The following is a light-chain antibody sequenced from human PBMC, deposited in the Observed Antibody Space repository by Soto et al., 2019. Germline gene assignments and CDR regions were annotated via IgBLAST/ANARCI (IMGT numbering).Light chain of an antibody. CDR2: DAS. CDR3: QQYKSDSRT. V-gene: IGKV1-5*01. Sequence: DIQMTRSPSTLSVSVGDSVTVTCRASHSLSTWLAWYQQKPGNAPKLLIFDASNLESGVPSRFSGSGPETEFTLPIDTLQYDDFATYYCQQYKSDSRTFAQGTKVAIK. J-gene: IGKJ1*01. CDR1: HSLSTW.